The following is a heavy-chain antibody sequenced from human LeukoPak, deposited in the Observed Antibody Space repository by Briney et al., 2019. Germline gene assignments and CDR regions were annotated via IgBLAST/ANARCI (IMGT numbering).Heavy chain of an antibody. CDR3: AHKVEVGVNTRYFQH. D-gene: IGHD1-26*01. V-gene: IGHV2-5*02. CDR2: IYWDDDR. CDR1: GFSLNTTGVG. J-gene: IGHJ1*01. Sequence: MASGPTLVKPTQTLTLTCTFSGFSLNTTGVGVGWIRQPPGKALEWLELIYWDDDRRIRPSLKNRLTVTKDASKNQVVLALANMDPVDTATYYCAHKVEVGVNTRYFQHWGQGTLVTVSS.